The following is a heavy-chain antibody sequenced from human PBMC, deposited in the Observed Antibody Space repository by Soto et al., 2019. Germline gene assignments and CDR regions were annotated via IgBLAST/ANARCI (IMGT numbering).Heavy chain of an antibody. D-gene: IGHD3-3*01. CDR2: ISAYNGNT. Sequence: ASVKVSCKASVYTFTSYGISWVRQAPGQGLEWMGWISAYNGNTNYAQKLQGRVTMTTDTSTSTAYMELRSLRSDDTAVYYRARGAEWLLYYGMDVWGQGTTVTVSS. V-gene: IGHV1-18*01. J-gene: IGHJ6*02. CDR1: VYTFTSYG. CDR3: ARGAEWLLYYGMDV.